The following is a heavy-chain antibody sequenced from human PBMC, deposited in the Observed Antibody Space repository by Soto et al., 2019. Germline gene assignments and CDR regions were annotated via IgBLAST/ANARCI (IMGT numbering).Heavy chain of an antibody. CDR2: ISSSGSTI. CDR3: ARDYGDFWSGYYAQFDY. CDR1: GFTFSDYY. Sequence: GGSLRLSCAASGFTFSDYYMSWIRQAPGKGLEWVSYISSSGSTIYYADSVKGRFTISSDNAKNSLYLQMNSLRAEDTAVYYCARDYGDFWSGYYAQFDYWGQGTLVTVSS. J-gene: IGHJ4*02. V-gene: IGHV3-11*01. D-gene: IGHD3-3*01.